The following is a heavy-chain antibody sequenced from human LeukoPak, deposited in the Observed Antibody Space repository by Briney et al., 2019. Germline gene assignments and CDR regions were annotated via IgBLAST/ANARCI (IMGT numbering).Heavy chain of an antibody. CDR3: ARGEHTLIKYSSGAWFDP. Sequence: SETLSLTCTVSGGSISSYYWSWIRQPPGKGLEWIGYIYYSGSTNYNPSLKSRVTISVDTSKNQFSLKLSSVTAADTAVYYCARGEHTLIKYSSGAWFDPWGQGTLVTVSS. V-gene: IGHV4-59*01. D-gene: IGHD6-19*01. CDR2: IYYSGST. CDR1: GGSISSYY. J-gene: IGHJ5*02.